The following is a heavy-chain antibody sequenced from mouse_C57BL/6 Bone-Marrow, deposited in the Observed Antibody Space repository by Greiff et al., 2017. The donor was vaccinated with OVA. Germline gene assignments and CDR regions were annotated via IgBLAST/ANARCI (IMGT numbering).Heavy chain of an antibody. J-gene: IGHJ2*01. Sequence: VQLQQSGAELVRPGASVKLSCTASGFNIKDDYMHWVKQRPEQGLEWIGWIDPENGDTEYASKFQGKATITADTSSNTAYLQLSSLTSEDTAVYYCTFYLYDGFDYWGQGTILTVSS. CDR2: IDPENGDT. V-gene: IGHV14-4*01. D-gene: IGHD2-12*01. CDR3: TFYLYDGFDY. CDR1: GFNIKDDY.